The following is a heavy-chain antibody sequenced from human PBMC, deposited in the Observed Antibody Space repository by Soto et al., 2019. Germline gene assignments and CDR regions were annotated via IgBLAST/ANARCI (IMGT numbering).Heavy chain of an antibody. CDR2: IYYSGSA. CDR3: ARGAYAKAFDI. CDR1: GYSISSSNW. J-gene: IGHJ3*02. D-gene: IGHD2-2*01. Sequence: QVQLQESGPGLVKPSDTLSLICAVSGYSISSSNWWGWIRQPPGKGLEWIGNIYYSGSAYYNPSPKSRVTRSVETSKNQFSLKLTSVTAVDTAVYYCARGAYAKAFDIWGQGTPVAVSS. V-gene: IGHV4-28*03.